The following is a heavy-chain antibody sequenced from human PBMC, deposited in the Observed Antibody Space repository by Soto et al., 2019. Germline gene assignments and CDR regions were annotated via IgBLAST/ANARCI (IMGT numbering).Heavy chain of an antibody. D-gene: IGHD6-19*01. CDR3: ARDNSSGWYGRFVYYFDY. CDR1: GYTFTGYY. J-gene: IGHJ4*02. V-gene: IGHV1-2*04. CDR2: INPNSGGT. Sequence: GRPVKVSCKASGYTFTGYYMHWVRQAPGQGLEWMGWINPNSGGTNYAQKFQGWVTMTRDTSISTAYMELSRLRSDDTAVYYCARDNSSGWYGRFVYYFDYWGQGTLVTVSS.